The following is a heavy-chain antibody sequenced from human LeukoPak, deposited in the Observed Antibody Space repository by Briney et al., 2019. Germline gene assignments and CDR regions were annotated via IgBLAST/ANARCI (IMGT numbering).Heavy chain of an antibody. J-gene: IGHJ4*02. CDR1: GGTISNRY. V-gene: IGHV4-59*01. D-gene: IGHD6-19*01. CDR2: IYYSGST. CDR3: ARVPRSLSSTGWSDY. Sequence: SETLSLTCSVSGGTISNRYWHWLRQPAGKGLASIGYIYYSGSTNYNPSLKSRVTISIDTSKNQFSLRLSSVTAADAAVYDCARVPRSLSSTGWSDYWGQGTLVTVSS.